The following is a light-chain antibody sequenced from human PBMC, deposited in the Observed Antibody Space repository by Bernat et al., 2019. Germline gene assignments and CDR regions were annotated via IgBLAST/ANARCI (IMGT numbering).Light chain of an antibody. CDR2: GDT. V-gene: IGLV1-44*01. Sequence: QSVLTQPPSASGTPGQRVTISCSGSSSNIGTKSVNWYQQLPGTAPKLLIYGDTNRPSGVPDRFSGSKSGTSASLAITGLRADDEADYYCQSYDSSLSASVFGTGTKVTVL. CDR1: SSNIGTKS. J-gene: IGLJ1*01. CDR3: QSYDSSLSASV.